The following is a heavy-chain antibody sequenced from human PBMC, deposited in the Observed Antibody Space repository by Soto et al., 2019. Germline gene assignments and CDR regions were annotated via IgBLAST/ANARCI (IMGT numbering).Heavy chain of an antibody. CDR3: ARGGHVVVVTAALDY. J-gene: IGHJ4*02. V-gene: IGHV1-46*01. D-gene: IGHD2-21*02. CDR2: VNPSGGHT. CDR1: GDTFTDYY. Sequence: QVQLMQSGAEVKKPGASVKVSCKASGDTFTDYYIHWVRQAPGQGLEWMGTVNPSGGHTTYAQHFLGRATMTRATSTSTLYMELTSLTSDDTAVYYCARGGHVVVVTAALDYWGQGTLVTVSS.